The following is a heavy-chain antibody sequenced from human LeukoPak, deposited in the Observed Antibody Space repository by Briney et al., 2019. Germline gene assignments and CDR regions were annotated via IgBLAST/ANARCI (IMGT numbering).Heavy chain of an antibody. V-gene: IGHV3-30*14. CDR3: ARDARGYSGYDFLGIDY. D-gene: IGHD5-12*01. Sequence: GGSLRLSCAASGFTFSSYAMHWVRQAPGKGLEWVAVISYDGSNKYYADSVKGRFTISRDNSKNTLYLQMNSLRAEDTAVYYCARDARGYSGYDFLGIDYWGQGTLVTVSS. J-gene: IGHJ4*02. CDR2: ISYDGSNK. CDR1: GFTFSSYA.